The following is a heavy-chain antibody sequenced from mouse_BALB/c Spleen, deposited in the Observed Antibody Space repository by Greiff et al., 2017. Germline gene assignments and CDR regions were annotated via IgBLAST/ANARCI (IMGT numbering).Heavy chain of an antibody. Sequence: QVQLQQPGAELVKPGAPVKLSCKASGYTFTSYWMNWVKQRPGRGLEWIGRIDPSDSETHYNQKFKDKATLTVDKSSSTAYIQLSSLTSEDSAVYYCARGRTYYYAMDYWGQGTAVTVAS. CDR3: ARGRTYYYAMDY. CDR1: GYTFTSYW. J-gene: IGHJ4*01. V-gene: IGHV1-69*02. CDR2: IDPSDSET.